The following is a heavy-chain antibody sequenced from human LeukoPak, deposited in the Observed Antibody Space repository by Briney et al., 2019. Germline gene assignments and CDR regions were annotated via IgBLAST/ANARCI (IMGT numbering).Heavy chain of an antibody. D-gene: IGHD3-22*01. J-gene: IGHJ6*03. CDR2: INPSGST. CDR3: ARGRHDITMIVVVMTSVSYYLDV. V-gene: IGHV4-34*01. Sequence: PSETLSPTCAVYGGSFSGYHWTWIRQSPGKGLEWIGDINPSGSTYYNPSLKSRLTVSVDTSKSQFSLKLRSVTAADTAVYYCARGRHDITMIVVVMTSVSYYLDVWGKGTTVTVS. CDR1: GGSFSGYH.